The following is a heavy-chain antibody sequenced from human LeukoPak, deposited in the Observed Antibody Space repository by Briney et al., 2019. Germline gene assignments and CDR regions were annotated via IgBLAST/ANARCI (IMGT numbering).Heavy chain of an antibody. CDR2: IYYSGST. Sequence: SETLSLTCTVSGGSISSYYWSWIRQPPGKGLEWIGYIYYSGSTNYNPSLKSRVTISVDTSKNQFSLKLSSVTAADTAVYYCARHPPRDGSGLANLDYWGQGTLVTVSS. D-gene: IGHD5-24*01. V-gene: IGHV4-59*08. CDR1: GGSISSYY. CDR3: ARHPPRDGSGLANLDY. J-gene: IGHJ4*02.